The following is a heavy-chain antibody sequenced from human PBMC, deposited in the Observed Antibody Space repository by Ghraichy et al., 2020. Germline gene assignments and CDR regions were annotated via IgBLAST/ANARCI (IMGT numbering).Heavy chain of an antibody. V-gene: IGHV3-23*01. CDR2: ISGFGDTT. J-gene: IGHJ4*02. D-gene: IGHD5-24*01. CDR3: AKDAGYTTPYYFDS. Sequence: GGSLRLSCATSGFNFSRYVMTWGRQAPGMGLEWVSSISGFGDTTYYASAVKGRFVISRDNARNTLYLQLHSLRVEDTALFFCAKDAGYTTPYYFDSWGQGTLVSVSS. CDR1: GFNFSRYV.